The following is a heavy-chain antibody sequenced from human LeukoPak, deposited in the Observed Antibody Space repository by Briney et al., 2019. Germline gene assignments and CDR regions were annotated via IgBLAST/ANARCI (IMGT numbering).Heavy chain of an antibody. V-gene: IGHV4-59*01. D-gene: IGHD3-22*01. CDR3: ARGYDSSGYYYGRGYYFDY. CDR2: IYYSGST. Sequence: SETLSLTCTVSGGSISSYYWSWIRQPPGKGLEWIGYIYYSGSTNYNPSLKSRVTISVDTSKNQFSLKLSSVTAADTAVYYCARGYDSSGYYYGRGYYFDYWGQGTLVTVSS. CDR1: GGSISSYY. J-gene: IGHJ4*02.